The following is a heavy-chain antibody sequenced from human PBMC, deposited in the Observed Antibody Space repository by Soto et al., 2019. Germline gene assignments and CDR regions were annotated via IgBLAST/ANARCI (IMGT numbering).Heavy chain of an antibody. J-gene: IGHJ4*02. Sequence: GASVKVSCKASGYSFTSLDINWVRQTAGQGLEWMGWMQPSTGRTGYAQKFQGRVTMTRDTSINTAYMELTTLTSDDTAVYYCVRDSGAKLSSSWGQGTLVTVSS. CDR1: GYSFTSLD. CDR3: VRDSGAKLSSS. V-gene: IGHV1-8*01. D-gene: IGHD6-13*01. CDR2: MQPSTGRT.